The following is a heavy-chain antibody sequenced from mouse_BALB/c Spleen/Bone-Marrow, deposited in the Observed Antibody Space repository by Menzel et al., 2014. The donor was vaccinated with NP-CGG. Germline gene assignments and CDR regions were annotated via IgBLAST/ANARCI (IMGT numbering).Heavy chain of an antibody. Sequence: QVQLQQSGAELVRPGVSVKISCKGSGYTFTDYAMHWVKQSHAKSLEWIGVISPYYVDGGYNQKFKGKATMTIDKSSSTAYMELARLTSEDSSIYYCARGGSTGIYYYAIDYWGQGTSVTVSS. J-gene: IGHJ4*01. CDR3: ARGGSTGIYYYAIDY. CDR2: ISPYYVDG. D-gene: IGHD3-1*01. CDR1: GYTFTDYA. V-gene: IGHV1S137*01.